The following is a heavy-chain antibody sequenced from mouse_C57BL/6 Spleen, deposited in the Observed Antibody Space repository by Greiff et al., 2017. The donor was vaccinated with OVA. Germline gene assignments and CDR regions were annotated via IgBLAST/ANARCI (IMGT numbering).Heavy chain of an antibody. Sequence: EVKLVESGGDLVKPGGSLKLSCAASGFTFSSYGMSWVRQTPDKRLEWVATISSGGSYTYYPDSVKGRFTISRDNAKNTLYLQMSSLKSEDTAMYYCARPSYGSSYDGYYFDYWGQGTTLTVSS. CDR2: ISSGGSYT. CDR1: GFTFSSYG. D-gene: IGHD1-1*01. V-gene: IGHV5-6*02. J-gene: IGHJ2*01. CDR3: ARPSYGSSYDGYYFDY.